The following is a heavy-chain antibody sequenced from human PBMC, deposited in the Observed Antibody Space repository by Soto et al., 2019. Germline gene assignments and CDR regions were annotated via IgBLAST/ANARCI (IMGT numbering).Heavy chain of an antibody. J-gene: IGHJ4*02. CDR3: AKNYDSSGYYYGFDY. V-gene: IGHV3-30-3*01. D-gene: IGHD3-22*01. CDR2: ISYDGSNK. Sequence: PGGSLRLSCAASGFTFSSYAMHWVRQAPGKGLEWVAVISYDGSNKYYADSVKGRFTISRDNSKNTLYLQMNSLRAEDTAVYYCAKNYDSSGYYYGFDYWGQGTLVTVSS. CDR1: GFTFSSYA.